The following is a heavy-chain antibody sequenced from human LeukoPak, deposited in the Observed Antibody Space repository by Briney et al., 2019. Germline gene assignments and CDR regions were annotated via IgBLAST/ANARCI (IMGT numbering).Heavy chain of an antibody. D-gene: IGHD6-13*01. V-gene: IGHV3-21*01. J-gene: IGHJ4*02. CDR3: ARSDVAAPFNY. CDR2: ISSRSTYI. Sequence: GGSLRLSCTGSGFTFSDYSMHWARQAPGKGLEWVSSISSRSTYIFQADSVKGRFTTSRDNAENSLYLQMNSLRVEDTAVYYCARSDVAAPFNYWGQGTLVTVSS. CDR1: GFTFSDYS.